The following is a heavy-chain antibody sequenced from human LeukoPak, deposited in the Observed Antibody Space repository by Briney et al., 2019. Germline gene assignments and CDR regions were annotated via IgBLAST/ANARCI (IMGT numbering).Heavy chain of an antibody. CDR1: GGSFSGYY. Sequence: PSETLSLTCAVYGGSFSGYYWGWIRQPPGKGLEWIGEINHSGSTNYNPSLKSRVTISVDTSKNQFSLKLSSVTAADTAVYYCARAWGYSYGYGLYFDYWGQGTLVTVSS. J-gene: IGHJ4*02. CDR3: ARAWGYSYGYGLYFDY. D-gene: IGHD5-18*01. CDR2: INHSGST. V-gene: IGHV4-34*01.